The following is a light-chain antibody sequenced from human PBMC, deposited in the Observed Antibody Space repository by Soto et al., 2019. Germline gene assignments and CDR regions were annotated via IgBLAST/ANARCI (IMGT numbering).Light chain of an antibody. V-gene: IGKV3-15*01. J-gene: IGKJ4*01. CDR3: QQYNNWPPLT. Sequence: EIVMTQSPATLSVSPGERATLSCRASQSVSSNLAWYQQKPGQAPRLLIYGASTRATGIPARFSGSGSGTEFTLTISSLQSGDFAVYYCQQYNNWPPLTFGGGTKVKIK. CDR2: GAS. CDR1: QSVSSN.